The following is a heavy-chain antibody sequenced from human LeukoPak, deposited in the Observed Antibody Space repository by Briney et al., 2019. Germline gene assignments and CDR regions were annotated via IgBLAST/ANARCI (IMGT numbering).Heavy chain of an antibody. V-gene: IGHV1-69*04. D-gene: IGHD3-22*01. CDR3: ARTHYDSSGYYYVGLVY. CDR1: GGTFSSYA. J-gene: IGHJ4*02. CDR2: IIPIFGIA. Sequence: ASVKVSCKASGGTFSSYAISWVRQAPGQGLEWMGRIIPIFGIANYARKFQGRVTITADKSTSTAYMELSSLRSEDTAVYYCARTHYDSSGYYYVGLVYWGQGTLVTVSS.